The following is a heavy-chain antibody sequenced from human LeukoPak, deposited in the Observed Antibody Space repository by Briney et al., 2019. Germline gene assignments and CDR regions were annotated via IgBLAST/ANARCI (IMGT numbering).Heavy chain of an antibody. V-gene: IGHV4-34*01. CDR2: INHSGST. J-gene: IGHJ5*02. CDR3: ARGNLYSSSWYAH. CDR1: GGSFSGYY. Sequence: PSETLSLTCAVYGGSFSGYYWSWTRQPPGKGLEWIGEINHSGSTNYNPSLKSRVTISVDTSKNQFSLKLSSVTAADTAVYYCARGNLYSSSWYAHWGQGTLVTVSS. D-gene: IGHD6-13*01.